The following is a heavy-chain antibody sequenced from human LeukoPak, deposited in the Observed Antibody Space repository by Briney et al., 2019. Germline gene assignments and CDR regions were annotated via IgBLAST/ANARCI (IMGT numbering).Heavy chain of an antibody. CDR1: GFTLTNYW. CDR2: IKQEGSEK. Sequence: PGRSLRLSCAASGFTLTNYWMSWVRQAPGKGLEWVAHIKQEGSEKYYVNSVKGRFTISRDNTESSLYLQMNSLRDEDTAVYYCPRSASYYDSSGYWYYFDYWGQGTLVTVSS. V-gene: IGHV3-7*01. CDR3: PRSASYYDSSGYWYYFDY. D-gene: IGHD3-22*01. J-gene: IGHJ4*02.